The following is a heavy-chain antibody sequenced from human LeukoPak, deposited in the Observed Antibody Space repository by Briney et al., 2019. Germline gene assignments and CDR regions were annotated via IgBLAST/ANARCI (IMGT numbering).Heavy chain of an antibody. Sequence: ASVKVSCKASGYTFTSYDINWVRQATGQGLEWMGWMNPNSGNTGCAQKFQGRVTMTRNTSISTAYMELSSLRSEDTAVYYCARGPWFGDSYYYYGMDVWGQGTTVTVSS. CDR3: ARGPWFGDSYYYYGMDV. CDR2: MNPNSGNT. D-gene: IGHD3-10*01. V-gene: IGHV1-8*01. J-gene: IGHJ6*02. CDR1: GYTFTSYD.